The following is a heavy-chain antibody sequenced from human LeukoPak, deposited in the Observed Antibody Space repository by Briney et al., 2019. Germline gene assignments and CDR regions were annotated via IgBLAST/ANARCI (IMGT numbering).Heavy chain of an antibody. CDR1: GFTFSSYA. Sequence: GGSLRLSCAASGFTFSSYAMHWVRQAPGKGLEWVAVISYDGSNKYYADSVKGRFTISRDNSKNTLYLQMNSLRAEDTAVYYCARSTADSYYFDYWGQGTLVTVSS. D-gene: IGHD1-14*01. J-gene: IGHJ4*02. CDR2: ISYDGSNK. CDR3: ARSTADSYYFDY. V-gene: IGHV3-30-3*01.